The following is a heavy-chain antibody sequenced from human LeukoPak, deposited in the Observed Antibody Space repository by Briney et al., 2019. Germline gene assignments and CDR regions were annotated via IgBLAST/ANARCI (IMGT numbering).Heavy chain of an antibody. V-gene: IGHV4-59*01. CDR2: IYYSGST. D-gene: IGHD6-19*01. J-gene: IGHJ4*02. Sequence: SETLSLTCTVSGASISNYYWSWIRQPPGKGLEWIGYIYYSGSTNYSPSLKSRFTISVDTSKNQFSLRLSSVTAADTAVYYCAAEGSSGFDYWGQGTLVTVSS. CDR3: AAEGSSGFDY. CDR1: GASISNYY.